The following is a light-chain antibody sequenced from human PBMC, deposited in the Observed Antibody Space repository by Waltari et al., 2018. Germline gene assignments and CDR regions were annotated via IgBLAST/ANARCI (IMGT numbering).Light chain of an antibody. V-gene: IGKV1-12*01. CDR3: QQTDSFPLT. CDR2: GAS. J-gene: IGKJ4*01. CDR1: QGIGTW. Sequence: DIQMTQSPSSVSASVGDRVTISCRASQGIGTWLAWYQQKPGKAPNLLIHGASSLQSGVPSRFSGSRSVTEFTLTINGLQPEDFATYYCQQTDSFPLTFGGGTKVEMK.